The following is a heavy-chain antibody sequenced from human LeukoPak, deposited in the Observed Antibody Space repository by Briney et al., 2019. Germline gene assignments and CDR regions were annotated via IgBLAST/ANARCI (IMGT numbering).Heavy chain of an antibody. V-gene: IGHV4-31*03. J-gene: IGHJ5*02. CDR1: GGSISSGGYY. D-gene: IGHD2-2*01. CDR2: IYYSGST. CDR3: ARECHQLFNNWFDP. Sequence: SETLSLTCTVSGGSISSGGYYWSWIRQHPGKGLEWIGYIYYSGSTYYNPSLKSRVTISVDTSKNQFSLKLSSVTAADTAVYYCARECHQLFNNWFDPWGQGTLVTVSS.